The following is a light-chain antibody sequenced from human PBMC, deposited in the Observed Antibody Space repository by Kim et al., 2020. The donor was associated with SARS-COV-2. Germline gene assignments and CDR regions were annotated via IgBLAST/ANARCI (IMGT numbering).Light chain of an antibody. V-gene: IGLV3-1*01. CDR2: QDS. Sequence: SYELTQPPSVSVSPGQTASITCSGDKLGDKYACWYQQKPGQSPVVVIYQDSKRPSGIPERFSGSNSGNTATLTISGTQAMDEADYYCQAWDSNTVVFGGGTKLTVL. CDR1: KLGDKY. J-gene: IGLJ2*01. CDR3: QAWDSNTVV.